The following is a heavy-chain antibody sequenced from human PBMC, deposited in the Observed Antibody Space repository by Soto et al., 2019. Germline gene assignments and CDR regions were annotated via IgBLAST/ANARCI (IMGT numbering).Heavy chain of an antibody. CDR3: ARGPLPYYYDSSGSLGY. CDR1: GFTFSSYG. D-gene: IGHD3-22*01. CDR2: IWYDGSNK. V-gene: IGHV3-33*01. Sequence: VQLVESGGGVVQPGRSLRLSCAASGFTFSSYGMHWVRQAPGKGLEWVAVIWYDGSNKYYADSVKGRFTISRDNSKNTLYLQMNSLRAEDTAVYYCARGPLPYYYDSSGSLGYWGQGTLVTVSS. J-gene: IGHJ4*02.